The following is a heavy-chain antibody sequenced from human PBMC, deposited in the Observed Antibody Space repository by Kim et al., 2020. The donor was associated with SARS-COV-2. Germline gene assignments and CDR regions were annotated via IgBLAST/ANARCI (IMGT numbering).Heavy chain of an antibody. D-gene: IGHD2-2*01. CDR1: GGSISSYY. V-gene: IGHV4-59*13. CDR2: IYYSGST. J-gene: IGHJ6*02. Sequence: SETLSLTCTVSGGSISSYYWSWIRQPPGKGLEWIGYIYYSGSTNYNPSLKSRVTISVDTSKNQFSLKLSSVTAADTAVYYCARSWCSSTSCYDGREPYYYYGMAVWGQGTTVTVSS. CDR3: ARSWCSSTSCYDGREPYYYYGMAV.